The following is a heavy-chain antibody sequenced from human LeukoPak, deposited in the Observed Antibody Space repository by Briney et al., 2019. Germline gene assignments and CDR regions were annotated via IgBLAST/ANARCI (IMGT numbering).Heavy chain of an antibody. CDR3: TRDVREAYDI. J-gene: IGHJ3*02. CDR1: GFRFGGFW. CDR2: MNPDRSQK. D-gene: IGHD3-16*01. V-gene: IGHV3-7*01. Sequence: PGGSLRLSCEASGFRFGGFWMNWVRQAPRKGPERVANMNPDRSQKLYVDSVKGRFTISRDNAKNSLYLQMNSLRVEDTAVYYCTRDVREAYDIWGHGTMVTVSS.